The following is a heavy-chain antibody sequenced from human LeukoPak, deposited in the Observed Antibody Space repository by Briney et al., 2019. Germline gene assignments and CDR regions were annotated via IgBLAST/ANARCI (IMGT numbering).Heavy chain of an antibody. D-gene: IGHD3-10*01. Sequence: ASVKVSCKASGYTFTSYGISWVRQAPGQGLEWMGWISAYNGNTNYAQKLQGRVTMTTDTSTSTAYMELRSLRSDDTAVYYCARGVKPTYYYGSGSYFPFDYWGQGTLVTVSS. CDR3: ARGVKPTYYYGSGSYFPFDY. J-gene: IGHJ4*02. CDR2: ISAYNGNT. V-gene: IGHV1-18*01. CDR1: GYTFTSYG.